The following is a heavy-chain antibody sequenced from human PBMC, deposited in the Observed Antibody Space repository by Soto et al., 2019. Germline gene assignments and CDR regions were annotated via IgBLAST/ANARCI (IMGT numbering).Heavy chain of an antibody. CDR1: GFTFSSYG. D-gene: IGHD5-18*01. CDR2: IWYDGSNK. CDR3: ARESEEYVDTAMVLDY. V-gene: IGHV3-33*01. Sequence: GGSLRLSCAASGFTFSSYGMHWVRQAPGKGLEWVAVIWYDGSNKYYADSVKGRFTISRDNSKNTLYLQMNSLRAEDTAVYYCARESEEYVDTAMVLDYWGQGTLVTVSS. J-gene: IGHJ4*02.